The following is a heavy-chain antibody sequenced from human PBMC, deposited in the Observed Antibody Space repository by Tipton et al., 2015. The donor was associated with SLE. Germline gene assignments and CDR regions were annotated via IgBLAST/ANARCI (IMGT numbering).Heavy chain of an antibody. D-gene: IGHD3-16*02. V-gene: IGHV4-59*11. Sequence: TLSLTCTVSGGSISSHYWGWIRQPPGKGLEWIGYIYYSGSTNYNPSLQSRVTISVDTSKNQFSLKLSSVTAADTAVYYCARERLGELSYVDYWGQGTLVTVSS. CDR2: IYYSGST. CDR3: ARERLGELSYVDY. J-gene: IGHJ4*02. CDR1: GGSISSHY.